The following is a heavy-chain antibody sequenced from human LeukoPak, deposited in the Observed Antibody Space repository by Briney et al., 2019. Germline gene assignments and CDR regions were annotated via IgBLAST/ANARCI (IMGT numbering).Heavy chain of an antibody. CDR3: ATGDSSGYYLGSIDY. V-gene: IGHV3-23*01. CDR1: GFTFSSYA. Sequence: GGSLRLSCAASGFTFSSYAMSWVRQAPGKGLEWVSAISGSGDSTYYGDSVKGRFTISRDNSKNTLYLQMNSLRAEDTAVYYCATGDSSGYYLGSIDYWGQGTLVTVSS. J-gene: IGHJ4*02. CDR2: ISGSGDST. D-gene: IGHD3-22*01.